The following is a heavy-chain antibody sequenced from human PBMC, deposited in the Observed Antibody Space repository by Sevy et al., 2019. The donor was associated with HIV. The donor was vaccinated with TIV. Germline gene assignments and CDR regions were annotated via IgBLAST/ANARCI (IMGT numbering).Heavy chain of an antibody. D-gene: IGHD6-19*01. CDR1: GFTFSNYA. V-gene: IGHV3-33*01. J-gene: IGHJ4*02. CDR3: ARESGSDWYLDY. CDR2: IFSDGINK. Sequence: GGSLRLSCATSGFTFSNYAIHRVRQAPGKGLEWVASIFSDGINKYYADSVKGRFTISRDNSENTVYLQMNSLRVEDTAVYYCARESGSDWYLDYWGQGTLVTVSS.